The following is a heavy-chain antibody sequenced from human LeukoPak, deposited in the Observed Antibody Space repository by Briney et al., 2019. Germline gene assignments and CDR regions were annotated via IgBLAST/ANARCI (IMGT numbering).Heavy chain of an antibody. CDR1: GYRFTKSW. CDR3: ARPSYGASDY. D-gene: IGHD4-17*01. J-gene: IGHJ4*02. Sequence: GESLRISCKGSGYRFTKSWIGWVRQMPGKGLEWLGIIYPDDSRTRCSPSFQGQVTMSVDKSISTAYLQWSSLKASDTAMYYCARPSYGASDYWGQGTLVTVSS. CDR2: IYPDDSRT. V-gene: IGHV5-51*01.